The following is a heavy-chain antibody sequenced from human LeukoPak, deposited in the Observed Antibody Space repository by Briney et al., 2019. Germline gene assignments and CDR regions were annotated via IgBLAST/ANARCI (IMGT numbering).Heavy chain of an antibody. Sequence: GASVKVSCKASGYTFTGYYMHWVRQASGQGLEWMGWINPNSGGTNYAQKFQGRVTMTRDTSISTAYMELSRLRSDDTAVYYCASAAFGTGEDVWFDPWGQGTLVTVSS. CDR3: ASAAFGTGEDVWFDP. J-gene: IGHJ5*02. CDR2: INPNSGGT. V-gene: IGHV1-2*02. D-gene: IGHD7-27*01. CDR1: GYTFTGYY.